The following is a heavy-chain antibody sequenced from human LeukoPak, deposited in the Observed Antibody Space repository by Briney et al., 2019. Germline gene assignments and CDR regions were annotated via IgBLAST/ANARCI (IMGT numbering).Heavy chain of an antibody. CDR2: ISWNSGSI. CDR3: AKEFRRTMVRGSSMDV. Sequence: GGSLRLSCAASGFTFSSYSMNWVRQAPGKGLEWVSGISWNSGSIGYADSVKGRFTISRDNAKNSLYLQMNSLRAEDTALYYCAKEFRRTMVRGSSMDVWGQGTTVTVSS. V-gene: IGHV3-9*01. J-gene: IGHJ6*02. CDR1: GFTFSSYS. D-gene: IGHD3-10*01.